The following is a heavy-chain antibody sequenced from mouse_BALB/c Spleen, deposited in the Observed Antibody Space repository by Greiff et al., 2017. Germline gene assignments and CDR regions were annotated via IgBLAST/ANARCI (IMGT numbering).Heavy chain of an antibody. Sequence: QVQLKESGAELMKPGASVKISCKATGYTFSSYWIEWVKQRPGHGLEWIGEILPGSGSTNYNEKFKGKATFTADTSSNTAYMQLSSLTSEDSAVYYCARGEVREGYYFDYWGQGTTLTVSS. D-gene: IGHD2-14*01. J-gene: IGHJ2*01. CDR2: ILPGSGST. CDR3: ARGEVREGYYFDY. V-gene: IGHV1-9*01. CDR1: GYTFSSYW.